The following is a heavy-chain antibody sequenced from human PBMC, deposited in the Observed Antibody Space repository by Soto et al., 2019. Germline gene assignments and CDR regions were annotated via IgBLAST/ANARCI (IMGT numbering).Heavy chain of an antibody. J-gene: IGHJ4*02. V-gene: IGHV3-30*18. CDR3: AKDQASGQGSFDS. CDR1: GFTFNIYG. CDR2: ISYDGSNQ. Sequence: VKLVESGGGVVQPGGSLRLFCAASGFTFNIYGMHWVRQAPDKGLEWVALISYDGSNQYYADSVKGRFTISRDNSKNTLFLQMNSPRADDTAVYYCAKDQASGQGSFDSWGQGTLVTVSS.